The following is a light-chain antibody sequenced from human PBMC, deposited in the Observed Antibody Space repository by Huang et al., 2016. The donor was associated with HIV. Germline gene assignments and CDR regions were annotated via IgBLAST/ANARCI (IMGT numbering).Light chain of an antibody. CDR1: QSLIHSNGKTY. J-gene: IGKJ4*01. CDR2: QVS. V-gene: IGKV2-30*02. CDR3: MQGTHLFT. Sequence: VVLTQSPLYLSVTLGQPASISCRSSQSLIHSNGKTYLNWFQKRPGQSPRRLISQVSRRDSGVPDRFSGSGSGTDFTLKISRVEAEDVGVYYCMQGTHLFTFGGGTRVDIK.